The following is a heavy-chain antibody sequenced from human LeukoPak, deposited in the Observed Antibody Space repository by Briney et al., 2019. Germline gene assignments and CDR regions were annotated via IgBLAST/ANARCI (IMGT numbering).Heavy chain of an antibody. CDR3: AKAITLTRMGIDY. D-gene: IGHD1-14*01. Sequence: PGGSLRLSCAASGFPFSSYAMSWARQAPGKGLEWVSGISGSGDSTYYADSVKGRFTISRDNSKNTLYLQMNNLRAEDTAVYYCAKAITLTRMGIDYWGQETLVTVSS. J-gene: IGHJ4*02. V-gene: IGHV3-23*01. CDR2: ISGSGDST. CDR1: GFPFSSYA.